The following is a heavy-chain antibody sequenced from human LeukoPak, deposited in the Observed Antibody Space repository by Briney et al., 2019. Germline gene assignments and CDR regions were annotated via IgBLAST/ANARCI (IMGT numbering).Heavy chain of an antibody. CDR2: IYYSGST. Sequence: SETLSLTCTVSGGSISSSSYYWGWIRQPPGKGLEWIGSIYYSGSTYYNPSLKSRVTISVDTSKNQFSLKLSSVTAADTAVYYCARGHRNYDFWSGYNPFDYWGQGTLVTVSS. J-gene: IGHJ4*02. CDR1: GGSISSSSYY. V-gene: IGHV4-39*07. D-gene: IGHD3-3*01. CDR3: ARGHRNYDFWSGYNPFDY.